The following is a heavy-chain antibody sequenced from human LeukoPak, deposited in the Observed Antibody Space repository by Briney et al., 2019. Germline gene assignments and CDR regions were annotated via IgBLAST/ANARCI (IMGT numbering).Heavy chain of an antibody. J-gene: IGHJ5*02. V-gene: IGHV1-69*05. CDR1: GGTFGIYG. CDR2: IIPTYHTP. D-gene: IGHD1-1*01. Sequence: SMKVSCKASGGTFGIYGMSWVRQAPGQGLEWMGGIIPTYHTPTYAEKFQGRVTITTDDSTSTVYMEMTSLTSEDTAVYYCARGATGTTFYHRLDPWGQGTLVTVSS. CDR3: ARGATGTTFYHRLDP.